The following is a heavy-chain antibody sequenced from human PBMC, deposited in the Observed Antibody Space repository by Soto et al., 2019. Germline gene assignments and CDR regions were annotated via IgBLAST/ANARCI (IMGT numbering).Heavy chain of an antibody. Sequence: GGSLRLSCAASGFTFSSYAMGWVRQAPGKGLEWVSAISGSGGSIYYADSVKGRFTISRDNSKNTLYLQMNSLRAEDTAVYYCAKAGYCSSATCATRYYYMDVWGKGTTVTVSS. CDR2: ISGSGGSI. V-gene: IGHV3-23*01. CDR3: AKAGYCSSATCATRYYYMDV. D-gene: IGHD2-2*01. J-gene: IGHJ6*03. CDR1: GFTFSSYA.